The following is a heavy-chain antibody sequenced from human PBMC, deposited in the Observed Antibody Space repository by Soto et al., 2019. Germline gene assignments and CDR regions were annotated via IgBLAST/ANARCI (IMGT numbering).Heavy chain of an antibody. CDR1: GFTFSYYA. CDR3: AKALGELSPESYDY. CDR2: ISYDGGEK. D-gene: IGHD3-16*02. Sequence: QVQLVESGGGVVQPGTSLRLSCAASGFTFSYYAMHWVRQAPGKGLEWVAVISYDGGEKYYAESVKGRFTISRDNSKNTLSLQMSSLRGDDTAVYYCAKALGELSPESYDYWGQGTLITVSS. V-gene: IGHV3-30*18. J-gene: IGHJ4*02.